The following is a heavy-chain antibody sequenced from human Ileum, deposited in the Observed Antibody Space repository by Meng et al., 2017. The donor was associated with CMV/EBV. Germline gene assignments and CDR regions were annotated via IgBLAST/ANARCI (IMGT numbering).Heavy chain of an antibody. D-gene: IGHD2-21*01. V-gene: IGHV3-74*01. J-gene: IGHJ4*02. CDR1: GFTFSDYW. CDR3: ARDRSYYGTGPHFDY. CDR2: IYNDGSIT. Sequence: GESLKISCAASGFTFSDYWMHWVRQAPGKGLVWVSRIYNDGSITTYADSVKGQFTISRDNAKNTLYLQMTGLRAEDTAIYYCARDRSYYGTGPHFDYWGQGILVTVSS.